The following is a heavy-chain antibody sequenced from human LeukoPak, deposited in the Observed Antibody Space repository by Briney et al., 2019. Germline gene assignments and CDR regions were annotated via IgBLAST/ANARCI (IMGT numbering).Heavy chain of an antibody. CDR3: ARRVAAAGTDYFDY. D-gene: IGHD6-13*01. V-gene: IGHV3-53*01. CDR2: IYSGGST. CDR1: GFTFGNYA. Sequence: GGSLRLSCAASGFTFGNYAMSWVRQAPGKGLEWVSVIYSGGSTYYADSVKGRFTISRDNSKNTLYLQMNSLRAEDTAVYYCARRVAAAGTDYFDYWGQGTLVTVSS. J-gene: IGHJ4*02.